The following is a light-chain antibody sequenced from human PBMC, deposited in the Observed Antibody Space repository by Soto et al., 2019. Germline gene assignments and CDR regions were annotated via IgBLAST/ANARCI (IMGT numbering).Light chain of an antibody. CDR1: PSVSSSY. V-gene: IGKV3-20*01. Sequence: IVLPPSRSIQTKNTGERATLSCRARPSVSSSYLAWYQQPPGQAPRLLIYGASSRATGIPDRFSGSGPGTDFTLTISRLEPEDFAVYYCQQYGSSPWTFGQGTKVDIK. J-gene: IGKJ1*01. CDR2: GAS. CDR3: QQYGSSPWT.